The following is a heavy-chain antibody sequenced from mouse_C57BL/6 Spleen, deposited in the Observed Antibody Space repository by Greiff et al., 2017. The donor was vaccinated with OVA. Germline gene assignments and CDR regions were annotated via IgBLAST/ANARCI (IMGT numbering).Heavy chain of an antibody. V-gene: IGHV5-17*01. CDR3: ARTVPFAY. CDR2: ISSGSSTI. CDR1: GFTFSDYG. Sequence: EVKLMESGGGLVKPGGSLKLSCAASGFTFSDYGMHWVRQAPEKGLEWVAYISSGSSTIYYADTVKGRFTISRDNAKNTLFLQMTSLRSEDTAMYYCARTVPFAYWGQGTLVTVSA. D-gene: IGHD1-1*01. J-gene: IGHJ3*01.